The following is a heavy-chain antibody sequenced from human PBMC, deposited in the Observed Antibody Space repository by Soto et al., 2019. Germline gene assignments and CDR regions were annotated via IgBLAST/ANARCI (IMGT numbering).Heavy chain of an antibody. V-gene: IGHV3-30-3*01. CDR1: GFTFSSYA. Sequence: PGGSLRLSCAASGFTFSSYAMHWVRQAPGKGLEWVAVISYDGSNKYYADSVKGRFTISRDNSKNTLYLQMNSLRAEDTAVYYCARGLARIKILGVDRVDAFDIWGPGTMVTVSS. J-gene: IGHJ3*02. D-gene: IGHD3-3*01. CDR3: ARGLARIKILGVDRVDAFDI. CDR2: ISYDGSNK.